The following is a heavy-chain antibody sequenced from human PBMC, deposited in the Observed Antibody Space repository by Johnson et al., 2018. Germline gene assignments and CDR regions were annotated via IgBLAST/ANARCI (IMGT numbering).Heavy chain of an antibody. CDR2: ISWNSGSI. CDR1: GFTFDDYA. J-gene: IGHJ6*03. CDR3: ARAPPGISVFSYYSCMAV. Sequence: VQLVQSGGGLVQPGRSLRLSCAASGFTFDDYAMHWVRQAQGKGLEWVSGISWNSGSIGYADSVKGRFTISRDNAKNSLYLQMNSLRADDTAVYYCARAPPGISVFSYYSCMAVWGKGPTVTVSS. D-gene: IGHD5/OR15-5a*01. V-gene: IGHV3-9*01.